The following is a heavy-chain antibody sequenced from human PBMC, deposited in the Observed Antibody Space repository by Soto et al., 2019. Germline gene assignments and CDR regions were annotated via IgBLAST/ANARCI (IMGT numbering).Heavy chain of an antibody. Sequence: SETLSLTCTVSGGSISSGDYYWSWIRQPPGKGLEWIGYIYYSGSTYYNPSLKSRVTISVDTSKNQFSLKLSSVTAAGTAVYYCARVFYTGYVDYWGQGTLGTVSS. CDR3: ARVFYTGYVDY. J-gene: IGHJ4*02. CDR1: GGSISSGDYY. V-gene: IGHV4-30-4*01. D-gene: IGHD2-2*03. CDR2: IYYSGST.